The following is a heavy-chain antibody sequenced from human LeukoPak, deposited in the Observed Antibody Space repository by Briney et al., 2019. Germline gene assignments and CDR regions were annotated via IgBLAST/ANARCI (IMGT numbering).Heavy chain of an antibody. Sequence: GGSLRLSCAASGFTFSSYSMNWVRQAPGKGLEWVSSISSSSSYIYYADSVKGRFTISRDNATNSLYLQMNSLRAEDTAVYYGARESATAGDFDYWGQGTLVTVSS. J-gene: IGHJ4*02. CDR1: GFTFSSYS. D-gene: IGHD1-26*01. V-gene: IGHV3-21*01. CDR3: ARESATAGDFDY. CDR2: ISSSSSYI.